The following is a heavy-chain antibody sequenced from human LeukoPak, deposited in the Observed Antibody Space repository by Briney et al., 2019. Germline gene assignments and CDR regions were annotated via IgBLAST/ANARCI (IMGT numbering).Heavy chain of an antibody. Sequence: GGSLRLSCAASGFTFSSYGMHWVRQAPGKGLEWVAVIWYDGSNKYYADSVKGRFTISRDNSKNTLYLQMNSLRAEDTAVYYCTRDLRTGDRGAAAEFWGQGTLVTVSS. J-gene: IGHJ4*02. CDR2: IWYDGSNK. D-gene: IGHD7-27*01. CDR3: TRDLRTGDRGAAAEF. V-gene: IGHV3-33*01. CDR1: GFTFSSYG.